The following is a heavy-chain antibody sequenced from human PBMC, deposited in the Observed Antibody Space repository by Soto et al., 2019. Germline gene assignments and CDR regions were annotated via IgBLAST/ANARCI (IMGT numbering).Heavy chain of an antibody. J-gene: IGHJ6*02. CDR2: ISAYNGNT. CDR3: ASDGGYCISTSGYAEMYYYGCMDV. V-gene: IGHV1-18*01. Sequence: QVQLVQSGAEVKKPGASVKVSCKASGYTFTSYGISWVRQAPGQGLAWMGWISAYNGNTSYAQKLQGRVTMTTDTYARTANMEIGSLRYDDTAVDYCASDGGYCISTSGYAEMYYYGCMDVWGQGTTVTVSS. D-gene: IGHD2-2*01. CDR1: GYTFTSYG.